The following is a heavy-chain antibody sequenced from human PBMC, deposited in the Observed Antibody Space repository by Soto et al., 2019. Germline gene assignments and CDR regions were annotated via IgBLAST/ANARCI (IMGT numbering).Heavy chain of an antibody. CDR3: ARQVRGGCSSTSCYVDYYYYMDV. J-gene: IGHJ6*03. D-gene: IGHD2-2*01. Sequence: SETLSLTCTVSGGSISSSSYYWGWIRQPPGKGLEWIGSIYYSGSTYYNPSLKSRVTISVDTSKNEFSLKLSSVTAADTAVYYCARQVRGGCSSTSCYVDYYYYMDVWGKGTTVTVSS. CDR2: IYYSGST. CDR1: GGSISSSSYY. V-gene: IGHV4-39*01.